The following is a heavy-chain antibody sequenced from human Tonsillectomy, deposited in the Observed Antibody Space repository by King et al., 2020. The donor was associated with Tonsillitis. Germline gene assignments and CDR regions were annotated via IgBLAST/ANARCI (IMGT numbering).Heavy chain of an antibody. D-gene: IGHD5-12*01. Sequence: VQLVESGGGVVQPGGSLRLSCVASGFVFTNYAMHWVRQAPGEGLAWGAVLSYDAINKVSADSVKGRFTISRDNSKNMVFLEMDSLKRDDTAVYYCARGPQGYDLWGRGTLVTVSS. CDR1: GFVFTNYA. CDR3: ARGPQGYDL. V-gene: IGHV3-30-3*01. J-gene: IGHJ4*02. CDR2: LSYDAINK.